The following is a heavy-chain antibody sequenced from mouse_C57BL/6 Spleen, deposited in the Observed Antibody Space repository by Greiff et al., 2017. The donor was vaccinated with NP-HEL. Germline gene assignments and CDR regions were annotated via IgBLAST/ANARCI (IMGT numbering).Heavy chain of an antibody. Sequence: VQLQQSGAELARPGASVKMSCKASGYTFTSYTMHWVKQRPGQGLEWIGYINPSSGYTKYNQKFKDKATLTADKSSSTAYMQLSSLTSEDSAVYYWARIVITTVVAYYFDYWGQGTTLTVSS. J-gene: IGHJ2*01. CDR3: ARIVITTVVAYYFDY. V-gene: IGHV1-4*01. D-gene: IGHD1-1*01. CDR1: GYTFTSYT. CDR2: INPSSGYT.